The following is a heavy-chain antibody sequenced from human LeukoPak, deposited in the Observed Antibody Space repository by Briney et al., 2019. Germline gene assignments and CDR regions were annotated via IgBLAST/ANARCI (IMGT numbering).Heavy chain of an antibody. CDR3: XRGKEDSPLWVGEPPYFDN. CDR1: GFIVSNNY. V-gene: IGHV3-53*01. D-gene: IGHD3-10*01. Sequence: GGSLRLSCAASGFIVSNNYMSWVRQTPRKRLEWVSLIYSGGTTYYADSVRGRFTIPRDYSKNTIFLQMDSLTVEDTAIYYCXRGKEDSPLWVGEPPYFDNWGQGTLVTV. CDR2: IYSGGTT. J-gene: IGHJ4*02.